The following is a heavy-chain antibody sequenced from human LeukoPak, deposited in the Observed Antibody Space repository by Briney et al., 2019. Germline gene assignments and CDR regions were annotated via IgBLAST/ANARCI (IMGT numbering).Heavy chain of an antibody. J-gene: IGHJ4*02. CDR1: GFTFSSYA. CDR2: ISNSDGST. D-gene: IGHD3-10*01. V-gene: IGHV3-23*01. CDR3: AKKGFGELVIDY. Sequence: GGSLRLSCAASGFTFSSYAMNWVRQAPGKGLEWVSSISNSDGSTYYADFVKGRFTISRDSSKNTLHLQMNSLRAEDTAVYYCAKKGFGELVIDYWGQGTLVTVSS.